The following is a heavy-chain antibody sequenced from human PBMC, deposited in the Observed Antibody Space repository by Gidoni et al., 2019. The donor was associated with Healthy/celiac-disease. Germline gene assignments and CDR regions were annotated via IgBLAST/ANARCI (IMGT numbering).Heavy chain of an antibody. V-gene: IGHV4-39*01. CDR2: IYYSGST. CDR1: GGSISSSSYY. CDR3: ARPGTPWGSYYGMDV. D-gene: IGHD3-16*01. Sequence: QLQLQESGPGLVKPSETLSLTCTVSGGSISSSSYYWGWIRQPPGKGLEWIGSIYYSGSTYYNPSLKSRVTISVDTSKNQFSLKLSSVTAADTAVYYCARPGTPWGSYYGMDVWGQGTTVTVSS. J-gene: IGHJ6*02.